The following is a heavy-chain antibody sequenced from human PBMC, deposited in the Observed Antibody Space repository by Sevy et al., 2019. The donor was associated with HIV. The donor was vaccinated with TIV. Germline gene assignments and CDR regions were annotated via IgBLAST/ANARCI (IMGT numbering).Heavy chain of an antibody. D-gene: IGHD2-21*02. CDR1: GFTFRTYG. CDR2: IRYDGNNK. J-gene: IGHJ4*02. Sequence: GESLKISCAASGFTFRTYGMQCVRQAPGKGLEWVAFIRYDGNNKYYTDSVKGRFTISRDNSKNTLYLHMNSLRAEDTAVYYCANGDYYFDYWGQGTLVTVSS. V-gene: IGHV3-30*02. CDR3: ANGDYYFDY.